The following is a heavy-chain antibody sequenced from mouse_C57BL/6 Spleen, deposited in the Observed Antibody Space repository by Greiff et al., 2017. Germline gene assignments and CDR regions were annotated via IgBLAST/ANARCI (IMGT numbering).Heavy chain of an antibody. J-gene: IGHJ1*03. V-gene: IGHV1-59*01. CDR3: ARSRGNYGYFDV. CDR1: GYTFTSYW. Sequence: QVQLQQPGAELVRPGTSVKLSCKASGYTFTSYWMHWVKQRPGQGLEWIGVIDPSDSYTNYNQKFKGKATLTVDTSSSTAYMQLSSLTSEDSAVYYCARSRGNYGYFDVWGTGTTVTVSS. D-gene: IGHD3-1*01. CDR2: IDPSDSYT.